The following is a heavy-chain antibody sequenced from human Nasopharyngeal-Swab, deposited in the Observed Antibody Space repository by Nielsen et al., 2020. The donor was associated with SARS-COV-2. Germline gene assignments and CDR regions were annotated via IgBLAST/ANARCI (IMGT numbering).Heavy chain of an antibody. CDR2: ININTGNP. CDR1: GYTFTNYG. J-gene: IGHJ6*02. CDR3: ARWFYGMDV. D-gene: IGHD3-22*01. Sequence: SVTLSCKASGYTFTNYGMNWVRQAPGQGLEWMGWININTGNPTYAQGLTGRFVFSFDTSVNTAYLQISGLRADDTAVYYCARWFYGMDVWGQGTTVTVSS. V-gene: IGHV7-4-1*02.